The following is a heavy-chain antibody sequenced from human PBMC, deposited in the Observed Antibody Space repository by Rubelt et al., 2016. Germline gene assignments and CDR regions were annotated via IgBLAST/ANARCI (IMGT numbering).Heavy chain of an antibody. D-gene: IGHD6-13*01. J-gene: IGHJ3*02. Sequence: QVQLVESGGGVVQPGGSLRLSCAASGFTFSSYGMHWVRQAPGKGLEWVAVIWYDGSNKYYADSVKGRFTISRDNSKTTRYLQMNSLRAEDTAVYYCARDRAGSSSWYPVFGAFDIWGQGTMVTVSS. CDR2: IWYDGSNK. V-gene: IGHV3-33*01. CDR3: ARDRAGSSSWYPVFGAFDI. CDR1: GFTFSSYG.